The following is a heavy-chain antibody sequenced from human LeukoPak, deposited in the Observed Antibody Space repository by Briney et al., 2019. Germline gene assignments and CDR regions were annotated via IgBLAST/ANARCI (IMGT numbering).Heavy chain of an antibody. Sequence: PGGSLRLSCSASGFTFSSYAMSWVRQAPGKGLEWVSAISGSGGSTYYADSVKGRFTISRDNSKNTLYLQMNSLRAEDTAVYYCAKDLRGGSKYFDYWGQGTLVTVSS. J-gene: IGHJ4*02. D-gene: IGHD2-15*01. CDR2: ISGSGGST. V-gene: IGHV3-23*01. CDR1: GFTFSSYA. CDR3: AKDLRGGSKYFDY.